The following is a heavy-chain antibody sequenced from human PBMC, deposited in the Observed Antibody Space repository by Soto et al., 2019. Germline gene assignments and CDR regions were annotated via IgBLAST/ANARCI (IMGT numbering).Heavy chain of an antibody. CDR2: MSPSTGDS. J-gene: IGHJ4*02. D-gene: IGHD3-3*01. Sequence: VQSGAEVKKTGASVKVSCEASGSSFSTHHISWLRQASGQGLEWMGWMSPSTGDSGFAHNFMGRVTMTRDTSTNTVYMELASLRSDDTAVYYCALDSRLTLSGVVIFPSYFDQWGQGTLVTVSS. CDR3: ALDSRLTLSGVVIFPSYFDQ. CDR1: GSSFSTHH. V-gene: IGHV1-8*01.